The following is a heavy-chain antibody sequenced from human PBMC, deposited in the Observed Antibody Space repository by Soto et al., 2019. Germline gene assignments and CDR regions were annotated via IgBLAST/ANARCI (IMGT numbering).Heavy chain of an antibody. Sequence: PSETLSLTCAVYGGSFSGYYWSWIRQPPGKGLEWIGEINHSGSTNYNPSLKSRVTISVDTSKNQFSLKLSSVTAADTAVYYCARFPPRIAAAVHKWFDPWGQGTLVTVSS. CDR1: GGSFSGYY. J-gene: IGHJ5*02. CDR2: INHSGST. CDR3: ARFPPRIAAAVHKWFDP. D-gene: IGHD6-13*01. V-gene: IGHV4-34*01.